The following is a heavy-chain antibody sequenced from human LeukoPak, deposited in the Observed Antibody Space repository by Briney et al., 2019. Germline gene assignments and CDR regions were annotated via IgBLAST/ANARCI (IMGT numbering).Heavy chain of an antibody. Sequence: SVKVSCKASGGTFSSYAISWVRQAPGQGLEWMGGIIPIFGTANYAQKFQGRVTITRDTSASTAYMELSSLRSEDTAVYYCAREYYGSGSYYKPHFDYWGQGTLVTVSS. CDR3: AREYYGSGSYYKPHFDY. V-gene: IGHV1-69*05. D-gene: IGHD3-10*01. CDR2: IIPIFGTA. J-gene: IGHJ4*02. CDR1: GGTFSSYA.